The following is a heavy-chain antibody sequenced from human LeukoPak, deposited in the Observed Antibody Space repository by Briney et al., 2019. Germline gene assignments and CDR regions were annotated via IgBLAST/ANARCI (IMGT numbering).Heavy chain of an antibody. V-gene: IGHV1-2*06. D-gene: IGHD3-22*01. J-gene: IGHJ4*02. CDR3: AIQAITMIVVVTFDY. Sequence: ASVKVSCKXSGYTFTGYYMHWVRQAPGQGLEWMGRINPNSGGTNYAQKFQGRVTMTRDTSISTAYMELSRLRSDDTAVYYCAIQAITMIVVVTFDYWGQGTLVTVSS. CDR2: INPNSGGT. CDR1: GYTFTGYY.